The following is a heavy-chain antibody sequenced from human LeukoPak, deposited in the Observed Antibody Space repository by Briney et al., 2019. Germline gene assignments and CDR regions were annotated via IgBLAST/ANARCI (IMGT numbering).Heavy chain of an antibody. J-gene: IGHJ4*02. CDR1: GFTFSSYG. V-gene: IGHV3-33*01. D-gene: IGHD3-10*01. Sequence: SGRSLRLSCAASGFTFSSYGMHWVRQAPGKGLEWVAVIWYDGSNKYYADSVKGRFTISRDNSKNTLYLQMNSLRAEDTAVYYCAREGYYGSGSPPSLYFDYWGQGTLVTVSS. CDR2: IWYDGSNK. CDR3: AREGYYGSGSPPSLYFDY.